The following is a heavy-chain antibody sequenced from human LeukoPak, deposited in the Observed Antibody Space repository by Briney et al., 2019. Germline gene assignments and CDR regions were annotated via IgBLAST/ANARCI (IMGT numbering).Heavy chain of an antibody. CDR1: GFTFSSYG. J-gene: IGHJ4*02. Sequence: GRSLRLSCAASGFTFSSYGMHWVRQAQGKGLEWVAAISYDGRNKEYVDSVKGRFTISRDNSKNTLYLQMNSLRAEDTAVYYCAKDRGYSHGFEYWGQGTLVTVSS. D-gene: IGHD5-12*01. CDR3: AKDRGYSHGFEY. V-gene: IGHV3-30*18. CDR2: ISYDGRNK.